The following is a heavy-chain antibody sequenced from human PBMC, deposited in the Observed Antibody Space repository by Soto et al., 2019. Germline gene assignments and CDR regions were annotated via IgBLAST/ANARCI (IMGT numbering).Heavy chain of an antibody. CDR1: GFTFSSYG. Sequence: QVQLVESGGGVVQPGRSLRLSCAASGFTFSSYGMHWVRQAPGKGLEWVAVIWYDGSNKYYADSVKGRFTISRDNSKNTLYLQMNSLRAEDTAVYYCARDYYGSGLLDYWGQGTLVTVSS. D-gene: IGHD3-10*01. V-gene: IGHV3-33*01. CDR2: IWYDGSNK. CDR3: ARDYYGSGLLDY. J-gene: IGHJ4*02.